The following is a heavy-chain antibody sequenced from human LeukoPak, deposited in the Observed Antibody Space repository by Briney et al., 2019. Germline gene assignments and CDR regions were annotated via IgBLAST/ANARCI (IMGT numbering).Heavy chain of an antibody. CDR1: GFTFGDYY. Sequence: PGGSLRLSCAVSGFTFGDYYMNWIRQAPGKGLEWVSYISSSGSTTYYADSVKGRFTIFRDNAKRSLYLQMNSLRADDTAVYYCAREVGGQLDYWGQGTLVTVSS. D-gene: IGHD6-13*01. CDR2: ISSSGSTT. CDR3: AREVGGQLDY. J-gene: IGHJ4*02. V-gene: IGHV3-11*01.